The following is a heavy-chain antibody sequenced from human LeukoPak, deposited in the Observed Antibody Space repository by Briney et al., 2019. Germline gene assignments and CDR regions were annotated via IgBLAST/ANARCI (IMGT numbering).Heavy chain of an antibody. J-gene: IGHJ4*02. CDR2: IYHSGST. D-gene: IGHD3-10*01. V-gene: IGHV4-4*02. Sequence: TSETLSLTCAVSGGSISSSNWWSWVRQPPGKGLEWIGEIYHSGSTYYNPSLKSRVTISVDTSKNQFSLKLSSVTAADTAVHYCARAPPGYGSGSYYNVWGQGTLVTVSS. CDR3: ARAPPGYGSGSYYNV. CDR1: GGSISSSNW.